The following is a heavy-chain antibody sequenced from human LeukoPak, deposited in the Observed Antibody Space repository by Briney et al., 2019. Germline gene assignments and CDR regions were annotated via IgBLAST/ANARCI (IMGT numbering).Heavy chain of an antibody. V-gene: IGHV1-8*01. CDR2: MNPKTGNT. Sequence: GASVKVSCKASGYTFTNFDINWVRQATGQGLEWMGWMNPKTGNTGSAQKFQGRVTITGNTSISTVYMELSSLRSEDTAVYYCARDPAGGYKDYWGQGTLVTVSS. CDR1: GYTFTNFD. CDR3: ARDPAGGYKDY. J-gene: IGHJ4*02. D-gene: IGHD5-24*01.